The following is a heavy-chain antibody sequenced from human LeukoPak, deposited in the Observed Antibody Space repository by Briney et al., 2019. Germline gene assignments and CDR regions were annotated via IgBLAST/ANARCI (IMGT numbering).Heavy chain of an antibody. Sequence: ASVKVSCKTSGYSFTDYIIAWVRQAPGQGLERLGWIGTYDGHTSNAQKVQGRVTMTTDTSATTAYPELRSLTSDDTALYYCARLMDNNYDGSAFDYWGQGTLVTVSS. D-gene: IGHD3-22*01. CDR3: ARLMDNNYDGSAFDY. J-gene: IGHJ4*02. CDR1: GYSFTDYI. CDR2: IGTYDGHT. V-gene: IGHV1-18*01.